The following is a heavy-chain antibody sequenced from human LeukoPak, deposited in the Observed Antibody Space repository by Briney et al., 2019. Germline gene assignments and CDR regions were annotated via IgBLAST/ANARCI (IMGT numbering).Heavy chain of an antibody. CDR1: GFTFSSYS. V-gene: IGHV3-48*04. CDR2: ISSSGSTI. J-gene: IGHJ6*03. Sequence: GGSLRLSCAASGFTFSSYSMNWVRQAPGKGLEWVSYISSSGSTIYYADSVKGRFTISRDNAKNSLYLQMNSLRAEDTAVYYCARDLGEDPVVVTAPLEVYYMDVWGKGTTVTVSS. CDR3: ARDLGEDPVVVTAPLEVYYMDV. D-gene: IGHD2-21*02.